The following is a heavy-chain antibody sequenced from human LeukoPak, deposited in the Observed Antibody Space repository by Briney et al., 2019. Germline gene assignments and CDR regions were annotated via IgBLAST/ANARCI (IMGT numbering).Heavy chain of an antibody. V-gene: IGHV5-10-1*01. Sequence: GESLKISCKGSGYSFTSYWISWVRQMPGKGLEWMGRIDPSDSYTNYSPSFQGHVTISADKSISTAYLQWSSLKASDTAMYYCARPTDNYYGSGSYYIWGQGTLVTVSS. J-gene: IGHJ4*02. CDR1: GYSFTSYW. CDR3: ARPTDNYYGSGSYYI. CDR2: IDPSDSYT. D-gene: IGHD3-10*01.